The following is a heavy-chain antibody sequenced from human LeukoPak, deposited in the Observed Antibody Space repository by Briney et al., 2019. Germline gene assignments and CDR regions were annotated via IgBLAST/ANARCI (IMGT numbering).Heavy chain of an antibody. CDR2: ISYDGNSK. D-gene: IGHD1-26*01. CDR1: GFTFSSYV. V-gene: IGHV3-30-3*01. J-gene: IGHJ4*02. CDR3: ARDRSGDY. Sequence: GGSLRLSCAASGFTFSSYVMHWVRQAPGKGLEWVAVISYDGNSKFYADSVKGRFTISRDNSKNTLYLHMNSLRVEDTAVYYCARDRSGDYWGQGTLVTVSS.